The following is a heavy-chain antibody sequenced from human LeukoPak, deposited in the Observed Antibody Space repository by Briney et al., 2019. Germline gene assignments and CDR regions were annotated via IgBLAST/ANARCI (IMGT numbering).Heavy chain of an antibody. J-gene: IGHJ5*02. V-gene: IGHV3-53*01. D-gene: IGHD3-3*01. CDR1: GFTVSSNY. CDR3: AKPHYDFWSGINWFDP. Sequence: PGGSLGLSCAASGFTVSSNYMSWVRQAPGKGLEWVSVIYSGGSTYYADSVKGRFTISRDNSKNTLYLQMNSLRAEDTAVYYCAKPHYDFWSGINWFDPWGQGTLVTVSS. CDR2: IYSGGST.